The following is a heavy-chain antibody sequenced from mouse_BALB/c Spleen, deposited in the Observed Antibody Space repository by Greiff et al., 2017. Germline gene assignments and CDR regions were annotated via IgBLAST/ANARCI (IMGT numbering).Heavy chain of an antibody. CDR3: ARLYYGSSPWYFDV. CDR1: GYSITSGYS. D-gene: IGHD1-1*01. J-gene: IGHJ1*01. V-gene: IGHV3-1*02. CDR2: IHYSGST. Sequence: VQLQQSGPDLVKPSQSLSLTCTVTGYSITSGYSWHWIRQFPGNKLEWMGSIHYSGSTNYNPSLKSRISITRDTSKNQFFLQLNSVTTEDTATYYCARLYYGSSPWYFDVWGAGTTVTVSS.